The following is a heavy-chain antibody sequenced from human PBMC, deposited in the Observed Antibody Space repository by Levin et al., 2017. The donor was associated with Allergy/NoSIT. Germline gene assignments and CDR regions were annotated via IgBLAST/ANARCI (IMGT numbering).Heavy chain of an antibody. J-gene: IGHJ6*02. D-gene: IGHD2-15*01. CDR2: IVVGRGTT. CDR1: GFAFTASA. V-gene: IGHV1-58*02. CDR3: AADDGYCNGGGCYGLASYYFYGLDV. Sequence: SVKVSCKASGFAFTASAIQWIRQGRGQRLEWIGWIVVGRGTTNYAQKFQDRVTITRDMTTSTAYMELSSLRSDDTGVYYCAADDGYCNGGGCYGLASYYFYGLDVWGHGTTVTVSS.